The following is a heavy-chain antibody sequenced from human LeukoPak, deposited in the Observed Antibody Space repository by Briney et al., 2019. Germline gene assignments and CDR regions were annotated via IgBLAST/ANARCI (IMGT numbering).Heavy chain of an antibody. D-gene: IGHD2-2*01. V-gene: IGHV4-34*01. CDR2: INHSGST. Sequence: PGGSLRLSCAASGFSFSSYSFQWVRQPPGKGLEWIGEINHSGSTNYNPSLKSRVTISVDTSKNQFSLKLSSVTAADTAVYYCARQRFRSRTIDYWGQGTLVTVSS. CDR1: GFSFSSYS. CDR3: ARQRFRSRTIDY. J-gene: IGHJ4*02.